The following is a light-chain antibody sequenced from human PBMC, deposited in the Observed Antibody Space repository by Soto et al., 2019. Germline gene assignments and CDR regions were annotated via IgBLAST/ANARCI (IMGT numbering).Light chain of an antibody. CDR3: QQYGSSLYT. CDR2: GAS. CDR1: QSVSSSY. Sequence: EIVLTQSPGTLSLSPGERATLSCRASQSVSSSYLARYQQKPGQAPRLLIYGASSRATGIPVRFSGSGSGTDFTLTISRLEPEDFAVYYCQQYGSSLYTFGQGTKLEIK. J-gene: IGKJ2*01. V-gene: IGKV3-20*01.